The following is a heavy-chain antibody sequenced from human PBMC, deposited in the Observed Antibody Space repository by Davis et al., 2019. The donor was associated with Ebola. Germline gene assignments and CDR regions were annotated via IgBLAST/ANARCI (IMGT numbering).Heavy chain of an antibody. D-gene: IGHD6-13*01. Sequence: GESLKISCAASGFTFSSYGMHWVRQAPGKGLEWVAVIWYDGSNKYYADSVKGRFTISRDNSKNTLYLQMNSLRAEDTAVYYCASLYSSSIYWGQGTLVTVSS. CDR2: IWYDGSNK. CDR3: ASLYSSSIY. J-gene: IGHJ4*02. V-gene: IGHV3-33*01. CDR1: GFTFSSYG.